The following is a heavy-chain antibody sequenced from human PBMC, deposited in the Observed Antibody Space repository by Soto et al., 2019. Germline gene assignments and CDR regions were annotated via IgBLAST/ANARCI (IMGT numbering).Heavy chain of an antibody. D-gene: IGHD2-21*01. Sequence: SETLSLTCSVSSGSISNYYWSWIRQPPGKELEWIGYIYYSGTTNYNPSLKSRVTISADTSKNQISLKLSSVTAADTAVYYCARDAQYFDGSDYYGYFDSWGQGIPVTVSS. J-gene: IGHJ4*02. CDR2: IYYSGTT. CDR3: ARDAQYFDGSDYYGYFDS. V-gene: IGHV4-59*01. CDR1: SGSISNYY.